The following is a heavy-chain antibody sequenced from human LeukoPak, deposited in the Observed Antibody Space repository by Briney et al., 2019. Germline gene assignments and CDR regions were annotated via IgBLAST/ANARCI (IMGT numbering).Heavy chain of an antibody. D-gene: IGHD6-13*01. Sequence: GASVKVSCKASGGTFSSYGISWVRQAPGQGLEWMGGIIPIFGTTNYARKFQGRVTITTDESTSTAYMELSSLRSEDTAVYYCARGPFPYSSSSYYYYMDVWGKGTTVTVSS. CDR3: ARGPFPYSSSSYYYYMDV. V-gene: IGHV1-69*05. J-gene: IGHJ6*03. CDR1: GGTFSSYG. CDR2: IIPIFGTT.